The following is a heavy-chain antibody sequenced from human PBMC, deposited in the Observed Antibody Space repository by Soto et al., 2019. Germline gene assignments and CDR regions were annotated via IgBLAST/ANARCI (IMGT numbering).Heavy chain of an antibody. CDR3: AKDRLAGGFDY. J-gene: IGHJ4*02. Sequence: PGGSLRPSCSASGFTFSKYSMSLVRQAPGKGLEWVSLVSATAGTTYYTDSVKGRFTISRDNSRNTVYLQMNSLRADDTAVYYCAKDRLAGGFDYWGQGTLVTVSS. D-gene: IGHD3-16*01. V-gene: IGHV3-23*01. CDR2: VSATAGTT. CDR1: GFTFSKYS.